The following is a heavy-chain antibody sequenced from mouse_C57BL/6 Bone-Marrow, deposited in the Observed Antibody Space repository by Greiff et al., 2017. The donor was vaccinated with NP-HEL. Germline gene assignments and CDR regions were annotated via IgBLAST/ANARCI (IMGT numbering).Heavy chain of an antibody. Sequence: QVQLQQSGTELVKPGASVKLSCKASGYTFTSYWMHWVKQRPGHGLEWIGNINPSNGGTNYNEKFKSKATLTVDKSSSTAYMQLSSLTSEDSAVYYCARKRSNLYYSMDYWGQGTSVTVSS. CDR2: INPSNGGT. V-gene: IGHV1-53*01. J-gene: IGHJ4*01. CDR1: GYTFTSYW. D-gene: IGHD2-5*01. CDR3: ARKRSNLYYSMDY.